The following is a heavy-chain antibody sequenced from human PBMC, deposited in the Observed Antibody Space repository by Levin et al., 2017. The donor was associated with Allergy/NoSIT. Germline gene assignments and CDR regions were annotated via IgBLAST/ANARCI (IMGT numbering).Heavy chain of an antibody. CDR3: ARDGVVVVPGFLPTYYYYAMDV. V-gene: IGHV1-18*01. D-gene: IGHD3-22*01. J-gene: IGHJ6*02. Sequence: ASVKVSCKASGYTFSNGGLSWVRQAPGQGLEWVGWISAYNGNTNYAQKLQDRVTMTTDTSTSTAYMELRGLRSDDTAVYYCARDGVVVVPGFLPTYYYYAMDVWGQGTTVTVSS. CDR1: GYTFSNGG. CDR2: ISAYNGNT.